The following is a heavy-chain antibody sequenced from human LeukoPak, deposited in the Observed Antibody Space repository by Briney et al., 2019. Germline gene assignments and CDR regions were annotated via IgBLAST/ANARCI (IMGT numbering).Heavy chain of an antibody. CDR3: ARDFFSAGFLEWLLLGGGFDY. CDR1: GGSFSGYY. CDR2: INHSGST. D-gene: IGHD3-3*01. Sequence: SETLSLTCAVYGGSFSGYYWSWIRQPPGKGLEWIGEINHSGSTNYNPSLKSRVTISVDTSKNQFSLKLSSVTAADTAVYYCARDFFSAGFLEWLLLGGGFDYWGQGTLVTVSS. V-gene: IGHV4-34*01. J-gene: IGHJ4*02.